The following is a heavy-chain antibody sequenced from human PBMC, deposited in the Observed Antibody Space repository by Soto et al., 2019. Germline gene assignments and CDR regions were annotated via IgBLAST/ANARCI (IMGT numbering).Heavy chain of an antibody. CDR3: ARESEDLTSNFDY. CDR2: ISSTTNYI. Sequence: XGSLRLSCAASGFTFTRYRMSWVRQAPGKGLEWVSSISSTTNYIYYGDSMKGRFTISRDNAKNSLYLEMNSLRAEDTAVYYCARESEDLTSNFDYWGQGTLVTVSS. CDR1: GFTFTRYR. J-gene: IGHJ4*02. V-gene: IGHV3-21*06.